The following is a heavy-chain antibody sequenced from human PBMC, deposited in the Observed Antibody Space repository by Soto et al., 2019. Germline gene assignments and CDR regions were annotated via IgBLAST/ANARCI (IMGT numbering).Heavy chain of an antibody. Sequence: SETLSLTCAVYGGSFSGYYWSWIRQPPGKGLEWIGEINHSGSTNYNPSLKSRVTISVDTSKNQFSLKLSSVTAADTAVYYCARGQKWDYIWGSYRYTTPQYYFDYWGQGTLVTVSS. CDR2: INHSGST. CDR1: GGSFSGYY. CDR3: ARGQKWDYIWGSYRYTTPQYYFDY. J-gene: IGHJ4*02. V-gene: IGHV4-34*01. D-gene: IGHD3-16*02.